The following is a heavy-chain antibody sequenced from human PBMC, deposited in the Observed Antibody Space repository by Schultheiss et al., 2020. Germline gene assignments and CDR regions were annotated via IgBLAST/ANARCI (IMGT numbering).Heavy chain of an antibody. D-gene: IGHD3-16*01. CDR3: ARYDAMTDFDY. Sequence: GASLKISCAASGFSFSNYAMHWARQAPGKGLEWVSSISSSSSYIYYADSVKGRFTISRDNAKNSLYLQMNSLRAEDTAVYYCARYDAMTDFDYWGQGTLVTVSS. J-gene: IGHJ4*02. CDR2: ISSSSSYI. V-gene: IGHV3-21*01. CDR1: GFSFSNYA.